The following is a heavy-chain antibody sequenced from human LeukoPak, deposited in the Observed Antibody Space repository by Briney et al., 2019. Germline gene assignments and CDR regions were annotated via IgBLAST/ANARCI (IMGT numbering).Heavy chain of an antibody. CDR2: IYWDDDK. J-gene: IGHJ4*02. CDR3: AHSGFCTAGSCYSFFDY. D-gene: IGHD2-15*01. CDR1: GLSFNTSGVG. Sequence: SGPTLVHPTPPLTLTCTFSGLSFNTSGVGVGWVRQPPGKALEWLALIYWDDDKRYSPSLKSRLIITKDTSKNQVVLKMTNIDPVDTATYYCAHSGFCTAGSCYSFFDYWGQGALVTVSS. V-gene: IGHV2-5*02.